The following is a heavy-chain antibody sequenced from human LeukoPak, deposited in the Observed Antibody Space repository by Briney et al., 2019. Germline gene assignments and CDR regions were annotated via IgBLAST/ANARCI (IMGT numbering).Heavy chain of an antibody. D-gene: IGHD3-16*01. CDR3: ARESYGGDYYYGMDV. J-gene: IGHJ6*02. CDR1: GFTVSSNY. Sequence: GGSLRLSCAASGFTVSSNYMSWVRQAPGKGLEWVSVICSGGSTYYADSVKGRFTISRDNSKNTLYLQMNGLRAEDTAVYYCARESYGGDYYYGMDVWGQGTTVTVSS. V-gene: IGHV3-53*01. CDR2: ICSGGST.